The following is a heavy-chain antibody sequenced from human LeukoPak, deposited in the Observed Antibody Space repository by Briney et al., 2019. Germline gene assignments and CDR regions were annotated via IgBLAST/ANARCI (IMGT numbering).Heavy chain of an antibody. J-gene: IGHJ6*02. V-gene: IGHV4-30-4*01. CDR1: GRSLSSGDYY. D-gene: IGHD2-21*02. Sequence: PSQTLSLTCTVSGRSLSSGDYYWSWVRQPPGTGLEWIGYIYDSGSTYYNPSLKSRVTISVDTSKNQFSLKLSSVTAADTAVYYCARSAYCGGDCYRYYYYYGMDVWGQGTTVTVSS. CDR3: ARSAYCGGDCYRYYYYYGMDV. CDR2: IYDSGST.